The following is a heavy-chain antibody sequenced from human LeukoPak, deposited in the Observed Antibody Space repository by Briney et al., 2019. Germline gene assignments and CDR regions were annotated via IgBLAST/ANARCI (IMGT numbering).Heavy chain of an antibody. J-gene: IGHJ3*02. CDR3: ARASKLLRGAFDI. Sequence: GASVKVSCKASGYTFTSYYMHWVRQAPGQGLEWMGWINPNSGGTNYAQKFQGRVTMTRDTSISTAYMELSRLRSDDTAVYYCARASKLLRGAFDIWGQGTMVTVSS. D-gene: IGHD1-26*01. CDR1: GYTFTSYY. V-gene: IGHV1-2*02. CDR2: INPNSGGT.